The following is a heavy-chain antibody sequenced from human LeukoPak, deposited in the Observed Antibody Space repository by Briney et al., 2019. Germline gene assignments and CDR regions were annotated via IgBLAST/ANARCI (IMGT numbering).Heavy chain of an antibody. J-gene: IGHJ4*02. Sequence: SQTHSLTCAISGDSFSTNSVAWNWIRQSPSRGLEWLGRTYYRSKFYNDYAVSVKGRITINPDTSKNQFSLQLSSVTPEDTAVYYCARGRNSGFDYWGQGTLVTVSS. CDR3: ARGRNSGFDY. CDR1: GDSFSTNSVA. V-gene: IGHV6-1*01. CDR2: TYYRSKFYN. D-gene: IGHD6-19*01.